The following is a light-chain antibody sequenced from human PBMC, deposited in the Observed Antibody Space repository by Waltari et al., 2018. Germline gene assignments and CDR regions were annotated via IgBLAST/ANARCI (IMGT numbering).Light chain of an antibody. Sequence: DIVMTQSPDSLAVSLGERATINCKSSQSVLYSSANKSNLNWYQQKPGQPPKLLIYWASTRESGVPDRISGAGSGTDFTLTISSLQSEDVAVYYCQQYYSTPLTFGGGTKVEIK. CDR2: WAS. CDR3: QQYYSTPLT. J-gene: IGKJ4*01. V-gene: IGKV4-1*01. CDR1: QSVLYSSANKSN.